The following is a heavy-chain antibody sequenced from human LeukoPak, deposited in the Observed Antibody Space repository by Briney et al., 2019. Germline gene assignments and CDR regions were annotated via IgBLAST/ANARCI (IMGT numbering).Heavy chain of an antibody. D-gene: IGHD3-10*01. J-gene: IGHJ5*02. Sequence: GGSLRLSCAASGFTFSNYQMSWVHQAPGKEPQWVAGIRGSSIAYADSVKGRFIISRDNAKSSLYLQLNSLRDEDMAVYYCVRGGDAYASDWFDAWGQGTLVTVSS. V-gene: IGHV3-48*03. CDR2: IRGSSI. CDR3: VRGGDAYASDWFDA. CDR1: GFTFSNYQ.